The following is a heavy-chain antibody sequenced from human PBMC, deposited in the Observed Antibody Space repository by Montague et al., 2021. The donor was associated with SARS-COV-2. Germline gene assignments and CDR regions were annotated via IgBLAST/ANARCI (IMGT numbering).Heavy chain of an antibody. J-gene: IGHJ4*02. CDR1: GFSISTGYY. CDR3: ASSYDSTGHVGY. D-gene: IGHD3-22*01. CDR2: IYHSGST. V-gene: IGHV4-38-2*02. Sequence: SETLSLTCTVPGFSISTGYYWGWIRQPPGKGLEWIGSIYHSGSTYYNPSLKSRVTISVDTSKNQFSLKLSSVTAADTAVYYCASSYDSTGHVGYWGQGTLVTVSS.